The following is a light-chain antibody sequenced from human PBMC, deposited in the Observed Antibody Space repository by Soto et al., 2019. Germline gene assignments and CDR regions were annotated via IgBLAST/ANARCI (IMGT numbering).Light chain of an antibody. CDR1: QSVSSSF. J-gene: IGKJ1*01. Sequence: EIVLTQSPGTLSLSPGERATLSCGASQSVSSSFLAWYQQKPGQAPRLLIYGASSMATGIPDRFSGSGSGTDFTLTISRLEPEDFAVYYCHQYGSSPATFGQGTKVEIK. CDR2: GAS. V-gene: IGKV3-20*01. CDR3: HQYGSSPAT.